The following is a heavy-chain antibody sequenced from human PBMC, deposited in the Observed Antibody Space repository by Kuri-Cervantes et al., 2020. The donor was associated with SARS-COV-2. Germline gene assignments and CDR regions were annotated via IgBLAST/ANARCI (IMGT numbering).Heavy chain of an antibody. Sequence: SETLSLTCTVSGGSISSGSYYWSWIRQPAGKGLEWIGRIYTSGSTNYNPSLKSRVTMSVDTSKNQFSLKLSSVTAADTAVYYCARGVVAATANWFDPWGQGTLVTVSS. J-gene: IGHJ5*02. V-gene: IGHV4-61*02. D-gene: IGHD2-15*01. CDR2: IYTSGST. CDR1: GGSISSGSYY. CDR3: ARGVVAATANWFDP.